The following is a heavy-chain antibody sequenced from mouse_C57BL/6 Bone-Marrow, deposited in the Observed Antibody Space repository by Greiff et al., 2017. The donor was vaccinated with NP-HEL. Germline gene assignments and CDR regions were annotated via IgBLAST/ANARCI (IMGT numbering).Heavy chain of an antibody. CDR3: ARDLAHYGSRGGFAY. V-gene: IGHV1-72*01. CDR1: GYTFTSYW. Sequence: QVQLKQPGAELVKPGASVKLSCKASGYTFTSYWMHWVKQRPGRGLEWIGRIDPNSGGTKYNEKFKSKATLTVDKPSSTAYMQLSSLTSEDSAVYYCARDLAHYGSRGGFAYWGQGTLVTVSA. J-gene: IGHJ3*01. D-gene: IGHD1-1*01. CDR2: IDPNSGGT.